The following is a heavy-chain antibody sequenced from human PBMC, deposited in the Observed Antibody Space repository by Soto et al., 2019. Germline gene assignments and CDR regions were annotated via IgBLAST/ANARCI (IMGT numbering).Heavy chain of an antibody. CDR2: INADNGNT. CDR1: GYTFSGSV. CDR3: ASEIDATTATSLDY. V-gene: IGHV1-3*01. J-gene: IGHJ4*02. D-gene: IGHD4-17*01. Sequence: QVQLVQSGAEVKKPGASVKVSCKASGYTFSGSVMHWVRQDPGQGLEWMGWINADNGNTKYSQKFQGRVTMTWDTSASTAYMELSSLRSEDTAIYYCASEIDATTATSLDYWGQGTLVTFSS.